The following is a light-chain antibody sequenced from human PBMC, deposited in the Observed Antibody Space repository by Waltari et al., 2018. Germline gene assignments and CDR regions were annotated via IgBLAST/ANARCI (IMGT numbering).Light chain of an antibody. CDR2: DVS. J-gene: IGLJ3*02. CDR1: SSDVGGYKY. Sequence: QSALTQPRSVSESPGQSVSISCTGPSSDVGGYKYVSWYQQRPGKAPKLLIYDVSKRPSGVPDRFSGSKAGHTASLTISGLQAEDEADYYGCSYAGSYSWVFGGGTKVTVL. CDR3: CSYAGSYSWV. V-gene: IGLV2-11*01.